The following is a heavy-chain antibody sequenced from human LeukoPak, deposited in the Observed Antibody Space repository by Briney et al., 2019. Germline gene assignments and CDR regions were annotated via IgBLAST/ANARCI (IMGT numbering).Heavy chain of an antibody. Sequence: GGSLRLSCAAPGFTFDHYALTWVRQAPGKGLEWVSAINWDGRSPRYADSVKGRFTISRDNAKNSLYLQMDSLRAEDTALYYCARGLGAPDSWGQGTLVTVSS. CDR3: ARGLGAPDS. D-gene: IGHD1-26*01. CDR2: INWDGRSP. CDR1: GFTFDHYA. J-gene: IGHJ4*02. V-gene: IGHV3-20*04.